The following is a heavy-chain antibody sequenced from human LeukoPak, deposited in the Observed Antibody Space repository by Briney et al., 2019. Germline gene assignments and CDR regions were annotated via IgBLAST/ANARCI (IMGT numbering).Heavy chain of an antibody. D-gene: IGHD5-18*01. J-gene: IGHJ5*02. V-gene: IGHV1-2*02. CDR1: GYTFTRYY. CDR2: IYPNSGGT. CDR3: AREAVDTAMAHWFDP. Sequence: GASVTVSCLASGYTFTRYYMHLVRQAPGKGLEWMGWIYPNSGGTNYAQKFQDTVTMTRDTSISTAYMELSRLRSDDTAVYYCAREAVDTAMAHWFDPWGQGTLVTVSS.